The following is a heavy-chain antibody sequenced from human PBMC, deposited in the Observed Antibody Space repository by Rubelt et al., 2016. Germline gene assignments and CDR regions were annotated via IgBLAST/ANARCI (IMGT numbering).Heavy chain of an antibody. CDR3: ARSVPANQKNDAFDI. CDR1: GFTFDDFG. CDR2: ISWNGGGT. V-gene: IGHV3-20*04. Sequence: GGSLRLSCTASGFTFDDFGMTWVRQVPGKGLEWVSGISWNGGGTGYAASLKGRFTISRDNAKNTLYLQMNSLRAEDTALYYCARSVPANQKNDAFDIWGQGTMVTVSS. J-gene: IGHJ3*02. D-gene: IGHD1-14*01.